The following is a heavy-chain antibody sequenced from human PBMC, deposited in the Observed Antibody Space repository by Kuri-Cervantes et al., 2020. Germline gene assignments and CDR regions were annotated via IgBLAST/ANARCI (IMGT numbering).Heavy chain of an antibody. CDR3: ARSRYCSSTSCPYYYYYYGMDV. CDR2: INPSGGST. J-gene: IGHJ6*02. CDR1: GYTFTSYY. Sequence: ASVKVSCKASGYTFTSYYMHWVRQAPGQGLEWMGIINPSGGSTNYAQKLQGRVTMTTDTSTSTAYMELRSLRSDDTAVYYCARSRYCSSTSCPYYYYYYGMDVWGQGTTVTVSS. V-gene: IGHV1-46*01. D-gene: IGHD2-2*01.